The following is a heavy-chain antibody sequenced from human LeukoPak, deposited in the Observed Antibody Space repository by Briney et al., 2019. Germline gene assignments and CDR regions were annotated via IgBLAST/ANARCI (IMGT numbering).Heavy chain of an antibody. CDR2: ISSSSSYI. D-gene: IGHD3-16*02. J-gene: IGHJ4*02. CDR1: GFTFSSYS. Sequence: KPGGSLRLSCAASGFTFSSYSMNWVRQAPGKGLEWVSSISSSSSYIYYADSVKGRFTISRDNAKNSLYLQMNSLRAEDTAVYYCARVRDDYVWGSYRHSLDYWGQGTLVTVSS. V-gene: IGHV3-21*01. CDR3: ARVRDDYVWGSYRHSLDY.